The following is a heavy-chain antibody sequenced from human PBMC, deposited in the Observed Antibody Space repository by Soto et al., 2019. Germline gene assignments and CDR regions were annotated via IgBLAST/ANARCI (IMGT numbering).Heavy chain of an antibody. Sequence: SETLSLTCTVAGGSTSSSSYYWGWIRQPPGKGLEWIGSTYYSGSTYYNPSLKSRVTISVDTSKNQFSLKLSSVTAADTAVYYCARHNGYCGGGSCYPFYDYWGQGTLVTVSS. V-gene: IGHV4-39*01. CDR2: TYYSGST. CDR1: GGSTSSSSYY. CDR3: ARHNGYCGGGSCYPFYDY. J-gene: IGHJ4*02. D-gene: IGHD2-15*01.